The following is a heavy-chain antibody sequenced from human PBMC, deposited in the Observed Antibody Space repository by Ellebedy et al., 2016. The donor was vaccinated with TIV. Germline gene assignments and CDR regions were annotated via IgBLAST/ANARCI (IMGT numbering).Heavy chain of an antibody. J-gene: IGHJ3*02. Sequence: AASVKVSCKASGFTFTSSAMQWVRQARGQRLEWIGWIVVGSGNTNYAQKFQETVTITRDMSTSTAYMELSSLRSEDTAVYYCAATSGSYRSMLLAGPLDDAFDIWGQGTMVTVSS. CDR3: AATSGSYRSMLLAGPLDDAFDI. D-gene: IGHD1-26*01. V-gene: IGHV1-58*02. CDR1: GFTFTSSA. CDR2: IVVGSGNT.